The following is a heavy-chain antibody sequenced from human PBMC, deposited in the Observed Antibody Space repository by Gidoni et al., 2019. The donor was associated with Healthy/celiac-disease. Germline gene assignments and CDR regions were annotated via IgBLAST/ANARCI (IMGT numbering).Heavy chain of an antibody. CDR3: AKGGLSPEYFQH. Sequence: EVQLLESGGGLVQPGGSLRLSCAASGFTFSSYAMSWVRQAQGKGLEWVSAISGSGGSTYYADAVKGRFTISRDNSKNTLYLQMNSLRAEDTAVYYCAKGGLSPEYFQHWGQGTLVTVSS. CDR1: GFTFSSYA. V-gene: IGHV3-23*01. D-gene: IGHD3-16*01. J-gene: IGHJ1*01. CDR2: ISGSGGST.